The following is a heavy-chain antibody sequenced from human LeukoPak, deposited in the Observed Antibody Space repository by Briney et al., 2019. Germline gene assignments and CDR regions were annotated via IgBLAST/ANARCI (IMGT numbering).Heavy chain of an antibody. D-gene: IGHD3-10*01. CDR3: SPEDVSGSFDY. J-gene: IGHJ4*02. V-gene: IGHV3-33*01. Sequence: QAGGSLRLSCAASGFTFSRYGMHWVRQAPGQGLEWVAVIWYDGATKYYADSVKGRVTISRDNSKKTLYLQMNSLSVEDTAVYFCSPEDVSGSFDYWGQGTPVTVSS. CDR1: GFTFSRYG. CDR2: IWYDGATK.